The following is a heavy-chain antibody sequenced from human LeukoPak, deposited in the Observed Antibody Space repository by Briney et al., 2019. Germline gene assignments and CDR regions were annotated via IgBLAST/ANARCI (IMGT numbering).Heavy chain of an antibody. Sequence: GGSLRLSCAASGFTFDSYNMNWVRQAPGKGLEWVSYISSSTGTTFYAGSVKGRFTVSRDNARNSLYLQMNSLRAEDTAVYYCARAKPAWNSYLDNWGQGTLVTVSS. J-gene: IGHJ4*02. D-gene: IGHD1-7*01. CDR3: ARAKPAWNSYLDN. V-gene: IGHV3-48*04. CDR1: GFTFDSYN. CDR2: ISSSTGTT.